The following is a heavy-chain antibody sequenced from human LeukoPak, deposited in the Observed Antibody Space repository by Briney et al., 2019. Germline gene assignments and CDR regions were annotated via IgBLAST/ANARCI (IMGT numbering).Heavy chain of an antibody. V-gene: IGHV3-48*01. CDR3: TRGRDHAFDI. CDR1: GFTFSSYS. D-gene: IGHD5-24*01. CDR2: IDTSGNAI. J-gene: IGHJ3*02. Sequence: GGSLRLSCAASGFTFSSYSMNWVRQTPGKGLEWLSFIDTSGNAIHYGDSVRGRFTISRDNGKNSLYLQMNSLRAEDTAIYFCTRGRDHAFDIWGQGTRVTVSS.